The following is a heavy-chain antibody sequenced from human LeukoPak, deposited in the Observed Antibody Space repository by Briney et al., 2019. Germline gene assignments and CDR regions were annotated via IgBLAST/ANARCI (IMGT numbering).Heavy chain of an antibody. D-gene: IGHD6-19*01. J-gene: IGHJ4*02. CDR3: ARVGGPSGWYSWSRGKQFDY. V-gene: IGHV1-8*03. CDR1: GYTFTSYD. Sequence: GASVKVSCKASGYTFTSYDINWVRQATGQGLEWMGWMNPNSGNTGYAQKFQGRVTITRNTSISTAYMELSSLRSEDTAVYYCARVGGPSGWYSWSRGKQFDYWGQGTLVTVSS. CDR2: MNPNSGNT.